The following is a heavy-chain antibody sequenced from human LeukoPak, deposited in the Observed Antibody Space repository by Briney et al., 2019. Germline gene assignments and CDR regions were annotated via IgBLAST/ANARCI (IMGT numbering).Heavy chain of an antibody. Sequence: ASVKVSCKASGYTFTGYYVHWVRQAPGQGLEWMGWINSNSGGTNYAQKFQGRVTMTRDTSISTAYMEVRRLTTDDTAVYYCARGDILISYSTHSDYWGQGTLVTVSS. CDR3: ARGDILISYSTHSDY. CDR2: INSNSGGT. CDR1: GYTFTGYY. D-gene: IGHD3-9*01. J-gene: IGHJ4*02. V-gene: IGHV1-2*02.